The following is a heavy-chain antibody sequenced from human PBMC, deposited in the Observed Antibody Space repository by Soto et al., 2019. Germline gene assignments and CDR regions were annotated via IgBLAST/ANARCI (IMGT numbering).Heavy chain of an antibody. Sequence: QVQLVQSGAEVKKPGSSVKVSCKASGGTFSNYVVNWVRQAPGQGLEWMGRIIPISGAANYAQKFQGRVTITADKSTSTSYMELSSLRSEDTAVYYCARDEGGYDILTGYYKAHHFDQWGQGALVTVSS. CDR2: IIPISGAA. J-gene: IGHJ4*02. V-gene: IGHV1-69*06. D-gene: IGHD3-9*01. CDR1: GGTFSNYV. CDR3: ARDEGGYDILTGYYKAHHFDQ.